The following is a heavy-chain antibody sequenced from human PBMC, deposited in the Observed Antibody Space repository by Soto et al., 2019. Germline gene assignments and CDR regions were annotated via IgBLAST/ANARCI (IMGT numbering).Heavy chain of an antibody. CDR3: ATGRRPRAADGRGCNWFDP. J-gene: IGHJ5*02. CDR1: GYTFTSYD. Sequence: QVQLVQSGAEVKKPGASVKVSCKASGYTFTSYDINWVRQATGQGLEWMGWMNPNSGNTGYAQKFQGRVTMTRNTSISTAYMVLSSLRSEDTAVYYCATGRRPRAADGRGCNWFDPWGKGTLVTVSS. V-gene: IGHV1-8*01. CDR2: MNPNSGNT. D-gene: IGHD1-26*01.